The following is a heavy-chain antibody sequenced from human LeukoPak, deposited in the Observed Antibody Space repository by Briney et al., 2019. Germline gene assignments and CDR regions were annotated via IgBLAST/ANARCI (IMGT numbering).Heavy chain of an antibody. D-gene: IGHD6-13*01. CDR1: GYTFTSYG. CDR2: ISAYNGNT. Sequence: ASVKVSCKASGYTFTSYGISWVRQAPGQGLDWMGWISAYNGNTNYAQKLQGRVTMTTDTSTSTAYMELRSLTSDDTAVYSCAISPIAAAGDYSYHGMDVWGPGTTVTVSS. J-gene: IGHJ6*02. CDR3: AISPIAAAGDYSYHGMDV. V-gene: IGHV1-18*01.